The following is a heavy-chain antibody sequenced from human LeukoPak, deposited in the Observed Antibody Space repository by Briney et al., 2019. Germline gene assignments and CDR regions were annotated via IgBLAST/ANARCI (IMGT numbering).Heavy chain of an antibody. CDR2: SHGSGST. Sequence: PSETLSLTCNVSGVSINLYYWSWLRQTPGKGLEWIGRSHGSGSTNYNPSLKNRVTISIDKSKNHLSLSLRSVTAADTALYFCARDGGYDSDVFVFWGQGTLVTVSS. CDR3: ARDGGYDSDVFVF. D-gene: IGHD3-22*01. J-gene: IGHJ4*02. V-gene: IGHV4-4*07. CDR1: GVSINLYY.